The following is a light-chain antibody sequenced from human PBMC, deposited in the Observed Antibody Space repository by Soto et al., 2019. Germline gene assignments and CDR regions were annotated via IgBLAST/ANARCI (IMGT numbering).Light chain of an antibody. CDR1: RSVAGN. V-gene: IGKV3-15*01. CDR2: GVS. J-gene: IGKJ5*01. Sequence: EVVMTQSPATLSVSPGETATLSCRASRSVAGNLAWYQQKPGQPPRLLIYGVSTRATGVPARFSGSGSGADFTLTISRLEPEDFAVYYCQHCMNWPLTFGQGTRLEIK. CDR3: QHCMNWPLT.